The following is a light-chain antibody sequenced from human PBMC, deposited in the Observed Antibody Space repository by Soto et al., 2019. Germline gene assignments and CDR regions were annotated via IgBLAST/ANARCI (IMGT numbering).Light chain of an antibody. CDR2: GTS. J-gene: IGKJ2*01. CDR1: QSVSSD. CDR3: QQYNNWPPYT. V-gene: IGKV3-15*01. Sequence: EIVMTQSPATLSLSPGERATLSCRASQSVSSDLAWYQQRPGQAPRLLIYGTSTRATGIPARFSGGGSGTQFTLTISSLQSEDFVVYYCQQYNNWPPYTFGQGTKLEIK.